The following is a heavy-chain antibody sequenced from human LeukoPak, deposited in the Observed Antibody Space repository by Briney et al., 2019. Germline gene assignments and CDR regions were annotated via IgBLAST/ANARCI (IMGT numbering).Heavy chain of an antibody. CDR1: GFTFNSYA. CDR3: AKDSGIAVAGTLFDY. J-gene: IGHJ4*02. V-gene: IGHV3-23*01. D-gene: IGHD6-19*01. Sequence: GGSLRLSCAASGFTFNSYAMYWVRQAPGKGLEWISGIFGSGGSPHYADSVKGRFAISRDNSKNTLYLQMNSLRAEDTAVYYCAKDSGIAVAGTLFDYWGQGTLVTVSS. CDR2: IFGSGGSP.